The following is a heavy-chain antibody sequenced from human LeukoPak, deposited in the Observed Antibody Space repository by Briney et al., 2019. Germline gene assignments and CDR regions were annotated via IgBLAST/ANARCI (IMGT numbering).Heavy chain of an antibody. CDR2: INSDGSST. J-gene: IGHJ6*02. Sequence: PGGSLRLSCAASGFTFSSYWMHWVHQAPGKGLVWVSRINSDGSSTSYADSVKGRFTISRDNAKNTLYLQMNSLRAEDTAVYYCARVQQLVTVYYYYGMDVWGQGTTVTVSS. D-gene: IGHD6-6*01. CDR3: ARVQQLVTVYYYYGMDV. CDR1: GFTFSSYW. V-gene: IGHV3-74*01.